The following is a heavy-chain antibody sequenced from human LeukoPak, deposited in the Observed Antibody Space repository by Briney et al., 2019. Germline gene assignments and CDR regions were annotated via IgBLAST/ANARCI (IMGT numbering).Heavy chain of an antibody. CDR2: INPNSGGT. J-gene: IGHJ4*02. V-gene: IGHV1-2*02. CDR3: ARDDSSGYSFIDY. CDR1: GYTFTGYY. Sequence: ASVKVSCKASGYTFTGYYMHWVRQAPGQGLEWMGWINPNSGGTNYAQKFQGRVTMTRDTSISTAYMELSRLRSDDTAVYYCARDDSSGYSFIDYWGQGTLVTVSS. D-gene: IGHD3-22*01.